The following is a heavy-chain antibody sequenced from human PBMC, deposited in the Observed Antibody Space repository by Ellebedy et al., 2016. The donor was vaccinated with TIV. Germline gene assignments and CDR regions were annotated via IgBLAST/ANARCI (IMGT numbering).Heavy chain of an antibody. CDR1: GGSISSYY. J-gene: IGHJ5*02. CDR2: IYYSGST. CDR3: AGTGSGDFYKWFDP. V-gene: IGHV4-59*01. Sequence: SETLSLXCTVSGGSISSYYWSWIRQPPGKGLEWIGYIYYSGSTNYNPSLKSRVTISVDTSKNQFSLKLSSVTAADTAVYYCAGTGSGDFYKWFDPWGQGTLVTVSS. D-gene: IGHD3-3*01.